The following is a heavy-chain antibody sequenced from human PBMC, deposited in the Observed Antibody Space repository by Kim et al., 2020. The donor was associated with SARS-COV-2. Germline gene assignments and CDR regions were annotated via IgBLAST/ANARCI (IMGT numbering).Heavy chain of an antibody. CDR1: GLTFSKYG. J-gene: IGHJ4*02. CDR3: ATDHCAPTSCHGD. V-gene: IGHV3-33*01. Sequence: GGSLRLSCVVSGLTFSKYGMHWVRQAPGKGLEWVAVIWHAGSKEYYADSVKGRFTISRDISRSTLYLKMNSLRADDTAVYYCATDHCAPTSCHGDGGRGTLVTVSS. CDR2: IWHAGSKE. D-gene: IGHD2-2*01.